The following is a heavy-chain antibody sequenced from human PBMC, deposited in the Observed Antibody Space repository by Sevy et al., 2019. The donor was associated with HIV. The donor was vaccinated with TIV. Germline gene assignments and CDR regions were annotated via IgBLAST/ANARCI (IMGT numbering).Heavy chain of an antibody. CDR3: ARSNIVVVVAATVALFDY. V-gene: IGHV4-39*01. CDR1: GGSISSSSYY. D-gene: IGHD2-15*01. J-gene: IGHJ4*02. Sequence: SETLSLTCTVSGGSISSSSYYWGWIRQPTGKGLEWIGCVYYSGSSYYNSSLKRRVTISVDTSKNRFSLKLSAVTAADTAVYYCARSNIVVVVAATVALFDYWGQGTLVTVSS. CDR2: VYYSGSS.